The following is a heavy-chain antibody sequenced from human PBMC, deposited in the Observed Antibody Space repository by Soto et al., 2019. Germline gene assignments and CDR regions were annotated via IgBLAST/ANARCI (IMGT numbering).Heavy chain of an antibody. Sequence: QVQLVESGGGVVQPGRSLRLSCAASGFTFSSYAMHWVRQAPGKGLEWVAVISYDGSNKYYADSVKGRFTISRDNSKNTLYLQMNSLRAEDTAVYYCARAIAAAGIDPWGQGTLVTVSS. CDR1: GFTFSSYA. V-gene: IGHV3-30-3*01. J-gene: IGHJ5*02. CDR2: ISYDGSNK. CDR3: ARAIAAAGIDP. D-gene: IGHD6-13*01.